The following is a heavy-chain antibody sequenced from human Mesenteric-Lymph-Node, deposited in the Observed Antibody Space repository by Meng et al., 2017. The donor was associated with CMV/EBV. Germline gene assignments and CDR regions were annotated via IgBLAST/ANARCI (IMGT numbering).Heavy chain of an antibody. Sequence: SETLSLTCTVSGYSISSGYYWAWIRQPPGKGLEYIGNIYHSGSTTYYNPSLESRVTISLDTSRNQFSLRLSSLTAADTALYYCAKIGYCTRTSCSGNWIDSWGQGTLVTVSS. CDR1: GYSISSGYY. CDR2: IYHSGSTT. V-gene: IGHV4-38-2*02. CDR3: AKIGYCTRTSCSGNWIDS. D-gene: IGHD2-2*01. J-gene: IGHJ5*01.